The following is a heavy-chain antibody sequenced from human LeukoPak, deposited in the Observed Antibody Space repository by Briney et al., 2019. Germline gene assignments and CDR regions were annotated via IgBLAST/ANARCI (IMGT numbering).Heavy chain of an antibody. Sequence: GGSLRPSCAASGFTFSSYEMNWVRQAPGKGLEWVSYMSSSGSVIFYAASVKGRFTISRDNAKNSLYLQMNSLRAEDTAVYFCARATGSSWKFDYWGQGTLVTVSS. V-gene: IGHV3-48*03. CDR1: GFTFSSYE. CDR2: MSSSGSVI. CDR3: ARATGSSWKFDY. J-gene: IGHJ4*02. D-gene: IGHD6-13*01.